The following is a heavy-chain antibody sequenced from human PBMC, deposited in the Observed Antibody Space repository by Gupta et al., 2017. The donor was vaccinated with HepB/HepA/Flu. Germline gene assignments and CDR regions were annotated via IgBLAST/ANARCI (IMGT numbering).Heavy chain of an antibody. D-gene: IGHD6-13*01. CDR1: RSAFPIYA. J-gene: IGHJ5*01. CDR2: INAGYGNT. CDR3: WRVPYSSSGYTGGWFDY. Sequence: LVQCGAEVSKPEASLKVSCKAARSAFPIYAVPWVLQAPGQRLEWMGWINAGYGNTEYSQKFQGRVTINMDKSASIAYMQLSSLQSEDTAVYYCWRVPYSSSGYTGGWFDYWGQGTLVTVSS. V-gene: IGHV1-3*01.